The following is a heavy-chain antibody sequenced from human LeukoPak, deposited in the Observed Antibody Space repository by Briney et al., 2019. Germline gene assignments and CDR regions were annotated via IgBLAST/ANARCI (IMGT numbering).Heavy chain of an antibody. CDR2: ISGSGGST. D-gene: IGHD2/OR15-2a*01. V-gene: IGHV3-23*01. CDR3: AKDSAKKYDDY. Sequence: GTLRLSCAASGFTFSSYAMSWVRQAPGKGLEWVSSISGSGGSTYYADSVKGRFTISRDNSKTTLYLQMNSLRAEDTAVYYCAKDSAKKYDDYWGQGTLVTVSS. CDR1: GFTFSSYA. J-gene: IGHJ4*02.